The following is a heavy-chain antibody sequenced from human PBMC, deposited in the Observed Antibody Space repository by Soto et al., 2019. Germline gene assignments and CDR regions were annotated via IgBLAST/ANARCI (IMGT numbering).Heavy chain of an antibody. CDR2: INHSGST. V-gene: IGHV4-34*01. Sequence: QVQLQQWGAGLLKPSETLSLTCAVYGGSFSGYYWSWIRQPPGKGLEWIGEINHSGSTNYNPSLKSRVTISVGTSKNQFALKLSSVTAADTAVYYCARGLEGIAAAGADSDYWGQGTLVTVSS. CDR3: ARGLEGIAAAGADSDY. D-gene: IGHD6-13*01. J-gene: IGHJ4*02. CDR1: GGSFSGYY.